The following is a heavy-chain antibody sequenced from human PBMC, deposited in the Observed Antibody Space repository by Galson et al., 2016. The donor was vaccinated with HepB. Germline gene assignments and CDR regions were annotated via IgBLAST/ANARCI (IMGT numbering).Heavy chain of an antibody. V-gene: IGHV3-74*01. CDR3: AKGEGHCSSTSCTGFYDC. J-gene: IGHJ4*02. CDR1: GFTFSSYW. D-gene: IGHD2-2*01. Sequence: SLRLSCAASGFTFSSYWMHWVRQAPGKGLVWVSRISSDGSSTSYADSVKGRFTISRDNPKNMVYLQIHSLRVEDKAVYFCAKGEGHCSSTSCTGFYDCWGQGALVTVSS. CDR2: ISSDGSST.